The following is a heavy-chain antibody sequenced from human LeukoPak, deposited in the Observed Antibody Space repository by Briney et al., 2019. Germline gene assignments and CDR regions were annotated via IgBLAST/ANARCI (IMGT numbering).Heavy chain of an antibody. CDR1: GGSINSYF. D-gene: IGHD3-3*01. Sequence: SETLSLTCTVSGGSINSYFWNWVRQPAGKGLEWIGRIYTSGSTNYNPSLKSRVTMSVDTSKNQFSLKLSSVTAADTAVYYCARAYGNYNMDVWGKGTTVIVSS. J-gene: IGHJ6*03. V-gene: IGHV4-4*07. CDR3: ARAYGNYNMDV. CDR2: IYTSGST.